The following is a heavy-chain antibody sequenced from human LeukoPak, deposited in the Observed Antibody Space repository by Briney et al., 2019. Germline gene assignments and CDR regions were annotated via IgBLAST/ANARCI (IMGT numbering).Heavy chain of an antibody. CDR1: GGSISSGDYY. J-gene: IGHJ4*02. CDR2: IYYSGSI. Sequence: KASETLSLTCTVSGGSISSGDYYWSWIRQPPGKGLEWIGYIYYSGSIYYNPSLKSRVTISVDTSKNQFSLKLSSVTAADTAVYYCAREYYYDSGGYSGIDYWGQGTLVTVSS. CDR3: AREYYYDSGGYSGIDY. D-gene: IGHD3-22*01. V-gene: IGHV4-30-4*01.